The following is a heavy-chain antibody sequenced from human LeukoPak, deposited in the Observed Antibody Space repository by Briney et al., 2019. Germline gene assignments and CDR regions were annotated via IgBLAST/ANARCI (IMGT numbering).Heavy chain of an antibody. CDR3: AKDISNTEGD. V-gene: IGHV3-43*01. J-gene: IGHJ4*02. D-gene: IGHD3-3*02. CDR1: GFTFDDYT. Sequence: PGGSLRLSCAASGFTFDDYTMHWVRQAPGKGLEWVSLISWDGGSTYYADSVKGRFTISRDNSKNSLYLQMNSLRTEDTALYYCAKDISNTEGDWGQGTLVTVSS. CDR2: ISWDGGST.